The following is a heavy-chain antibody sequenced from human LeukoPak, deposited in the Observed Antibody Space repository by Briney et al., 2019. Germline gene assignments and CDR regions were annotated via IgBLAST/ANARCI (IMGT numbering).Heavy chain of an antibody. D-gene: IGHD1-26*01. CDR1: GGSISSYY. Sequence: SETLSLTCTVSGGSISSYYWSWIRQPPGRGLEWIGFINYSGSTNYNPSLKSRVTISVDTSKNQFSLNLSSVTAADTAVYYCARGHQIVGATIFDSWGRGTQVTVSS. V-gene: IGHV4-59*01. CDR2: INYSGST. CDR3: ARGHQIVGATIFDS. J-gene: IGHJ4*02.